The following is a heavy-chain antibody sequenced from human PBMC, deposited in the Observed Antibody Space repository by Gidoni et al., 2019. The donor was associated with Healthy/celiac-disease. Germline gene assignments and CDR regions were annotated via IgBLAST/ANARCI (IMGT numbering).Heavy chain of an antibody. CDR2: ISGNGGST. V-gene: IGHV3-43*02. CDR1: GFPFDDSA. CDR3: TKGRSSSWSLGDY. D-gene: IGHD6-13*01. J-gene: IGHJ4*02. Sequence: EVQLVDSGGGVVQPGGSLRLSCAASGFPFDDSAMHWVRQAPGKGLEWVSLISGNGGSTYYADSVKGRFTISRDNSKNSLYLQMNSLRTEDTALYYCTKGRSSSWSLGDYWGQGTLVTVSS.